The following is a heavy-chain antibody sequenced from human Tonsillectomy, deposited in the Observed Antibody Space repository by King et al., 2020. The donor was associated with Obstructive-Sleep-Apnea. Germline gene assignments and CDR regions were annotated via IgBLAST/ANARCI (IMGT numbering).Heavy chain of an antibody. J-gene: IGHJ6*02. Sequence: VQLVESGGGLVQPGGSLRLSCSASGFTFSSYAMHWVRQAPGKGLEYVSAISSYGSNTYYADSVKGRFTISRDNSKNTLYLQMSSLRAEDTAMYYCVATTGHDGGHYYYHGLDVWGQATTVTVSS. CDR2: ISSYGSNT. CDR1: GFTFSSYA. CDR3: VATTGHDGGHYYYHGLDV. D-gene: IGHD1-1*01. V-gene: IGHV3-64D*06.